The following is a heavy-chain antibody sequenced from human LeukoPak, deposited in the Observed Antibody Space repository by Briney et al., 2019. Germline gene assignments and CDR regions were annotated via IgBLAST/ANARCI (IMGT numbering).Heavy chain of an antibody. Sequence: PGRSLRLSCAASGFTFSSYAMHWVRQAPGKGLEWVAVISYDGSNKYYADSVKGRFTISRDNSKNTLYLQMNRLRAEDTAVYYCARDPAYCGGDCYSDWGQGTLVTVSS. CDR1: GFTFSSYA. J-gene: IGHJ4*02. CDR2: ISYDGSNK. D-gene: IGHD2-21*02. CDR3: ARDPAYCGGDCYSD. V-gene: IGHV3-30-3*01.